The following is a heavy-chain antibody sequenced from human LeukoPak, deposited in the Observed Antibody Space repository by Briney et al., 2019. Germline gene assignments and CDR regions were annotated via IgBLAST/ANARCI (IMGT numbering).Heavy chain of an antibody. CDR2: IKSKTDGGTT. D-gene: IGHD3/OR15-3a*01. Sequence: PGGSLRLSCAVSGFTFSSAWMSWVRQAPGKGLEWLGRIKSKTDGGTTDYAALVKGRFTISRDDSKNTLYLQVNSLKTEDTAVYYCSTACRTWGQGTLVTVSS. V-gene: IGHV3-15*01. CDR3: STACRT. CDR1: GFTFSSAW. J-gene: IGHJ4*02.